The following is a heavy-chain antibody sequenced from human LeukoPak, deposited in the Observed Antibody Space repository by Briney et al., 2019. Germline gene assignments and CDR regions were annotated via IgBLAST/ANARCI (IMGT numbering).Heavy chain of an antibody. V-gene: IGHV4-59*12. J-gene: IGHJ3*02. CDR3: ARGYFNSSGYSNAFDI. Sequence: SETLSLTCTVSGASISSSYWSWIRQPPGKGLEWIAYLHYSGSTNYNPSLKSRVATSVDTAKNQFSLQLSPVAAADTAVYYCARGYFNSSGYSNAFDIWGQGTMVTVSS. CDR1: GASISSSY. CDR2: LHYSGST. D-gene: IGHD6-25*01.